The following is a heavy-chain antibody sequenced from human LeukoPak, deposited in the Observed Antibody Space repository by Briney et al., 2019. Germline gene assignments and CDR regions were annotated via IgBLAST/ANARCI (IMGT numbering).Heavy chain of an antibody. J-gene: IGHJ4*02. CDR1: GFTFSSYS. V-gene: IGHV3-48*01. CDR3: ARDIVVVPAATEDY. Sequence: GGSLRLSCAASGFTFSSYSMNWVRQAPGKGLEWVSYISSSSSTIYYADSVKGRFTISRDNSKNTLYLQMNSLRAEDTAVYYCARDIVVVPAATEDYWGQGTLVTVSS. CDR2: ISSSSSTI. D-gene: IGHD2-2*01.